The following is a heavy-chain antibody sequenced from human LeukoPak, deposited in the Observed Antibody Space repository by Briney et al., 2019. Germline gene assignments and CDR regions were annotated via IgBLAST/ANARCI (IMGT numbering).Heavy chain of an antibody. Sequence: PSVTLSLTCAVSGGSISSSNWWSWVRQPPGKGLEWIGEIYHSGSTNYNPSLKSRVTISVDKSKNQFSLKLSSVTAADTAVYYCARERATMVRGVIFRYFDYWGQGTLVTVSS. V-gene: IGHV4-4*02. D-gene: IGHD3-10*01. CDR3: ARERATMVRGVIFRYFDY. CDR2: IYHSGST. CDR1: GGSISSSNW. J-gene: IGHJ4*02.